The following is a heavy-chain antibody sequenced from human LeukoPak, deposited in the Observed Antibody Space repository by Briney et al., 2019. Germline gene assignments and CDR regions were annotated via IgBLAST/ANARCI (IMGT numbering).Heavy chain of an antibody. V-gene: IGHV1-2*02. CDR1: GYTFTGYY. CDR3: ARDAIVRDYSNSAY. D-gene: IGHD4-11*01. J-gene: IGHJ4*02. CDR2: INPNSGGT. Sequence: GASVKVSCKASGYTFTGYYIHWVRQAPGQGLEWMGWINPNSGGTNYAQKFQGRVTMTRDTSISTAYMELSRLTSDDTAVYYCARDAIVRDYSNSAYWGQGTLVTVSS.